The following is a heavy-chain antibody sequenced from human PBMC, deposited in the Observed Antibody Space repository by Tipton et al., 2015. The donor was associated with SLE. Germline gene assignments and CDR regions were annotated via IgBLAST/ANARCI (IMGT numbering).Heavy chain of an antibody. CDR2: IYYSGST. D-gene: IGHD2-21*01. CDR3: ARHNGYSDY. V-gene: IGHV4-39*01. CDR1: GGSISSSSYY. J-gene: IGHJ4*02. Sequence: TLSLTCTVSGGSISSSSYYWGWIRQPPGKGLEWIGSIYYSGSTYYNPSLKSRVTISVDTSKNQFSLKLSSVTAADTAVYYCARHNGYSDYWGQGTLVTVSS.